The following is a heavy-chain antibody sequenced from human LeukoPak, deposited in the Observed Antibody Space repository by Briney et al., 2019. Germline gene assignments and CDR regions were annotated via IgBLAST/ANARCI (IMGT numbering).Heavy chain of an antibody. CDR2: IDPSDSYT. J-gene: IGHJ6*04. CDR1: GYSFTSYW. CDR3: ARHLPYYYYGMDV. V-gene: IGHV5-10-1*01. Sequence: PGASLMISCKGSGYSFTSYWISWVRQLPGKGLEWMGRIDPSDSYTNYSPSFQGHVTISADKSISTAYLQWSSLKASDTAMYYCARHLPYYYYGMDVWGKGTTVTVSS.